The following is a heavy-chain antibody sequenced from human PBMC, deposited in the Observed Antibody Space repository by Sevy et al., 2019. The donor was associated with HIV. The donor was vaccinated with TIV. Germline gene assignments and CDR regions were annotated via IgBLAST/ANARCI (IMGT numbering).Heavy chain of an antibody. CDR1: GGSISNYY. CDR2: IYHTGIT. Sequence: SETLSLTCTVSGGSISNYYWSWIRQPPGKGLEWIGYIYHTGITKNNPSLKSRVTLSVDTSKNQFSLKLSSVTAADTAVYYCAREPPYYDIMAGYRYGMDVWGQGTTVTVSS. V-gene: IGHV4-59*01. D-gene: IGHD3-9*01. J-gene: IGHJ6*02. CDR3: AREPPYYDIMAGYRYGMDV.